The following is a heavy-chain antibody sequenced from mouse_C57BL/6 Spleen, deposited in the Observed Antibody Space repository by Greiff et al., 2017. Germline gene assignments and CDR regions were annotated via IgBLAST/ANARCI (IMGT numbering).Heavy chain of an antibody. CDR1: GYTFTSYW. V-gene: IGHV1-64*01. CDR2: IHPNSGST. Sequence: QVQLQQPGAELVKPGASVKLSCKASGYTFTSYWMHWVKQRPGQGLEWIGMIHPNSGSTNYNEKFKSKATLTVDKSSSTAYMQLSSLTSEDSAVYYCARYYGDYPYALEYWGQGTSVTVSS. CDR3: ARYYGDYPYALEY. J-gene: IGHJ4*01. D-gene: IGHD2-13*01.